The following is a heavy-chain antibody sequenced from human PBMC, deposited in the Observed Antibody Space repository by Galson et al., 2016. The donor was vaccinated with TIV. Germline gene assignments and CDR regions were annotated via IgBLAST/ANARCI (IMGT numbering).Heavy chain of an antibody. V-gene: IGHV4-39*01. J-gene: IGHJ5*02. CDR3: ATYCSSTTCLFDP. Sequence: ETLSLTCTVSGGSISSTSYYWGWIRQPPGKGLEWIGNIYYSGSAYYNSSLKSRVTISVDTSKNQFSLKLSSVTAADTAVYYCATYCSSTTCLFDPWGQGTLVTVSS. CDR1: GGSISSTSYY. CDR2: IYYSGSA. D-gene: IGHD2-2*01.